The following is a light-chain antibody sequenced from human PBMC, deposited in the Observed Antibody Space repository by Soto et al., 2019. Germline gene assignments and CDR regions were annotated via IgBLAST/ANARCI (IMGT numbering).Light chain of an antibody. V-gene: IGLV2-8*01. CDR2: EVS. Sequence: QSVLTQPPSASGSPGQSVTISCTGTSSDIGGYKYVSWYQQHPGKAPKLMIYEVSKRPSGVPDRFSGSKSGTTASLTVSGLQTEDEADYYCSSYAGRNNVVFGGGTKLTVL. CDR3: SSYAGRNNVV. CDR1: SSDIGGYKY. J-gene: IGLJ2*01.